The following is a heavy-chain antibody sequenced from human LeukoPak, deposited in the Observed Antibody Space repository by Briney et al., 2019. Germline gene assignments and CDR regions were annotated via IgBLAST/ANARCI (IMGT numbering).Heavy chain of an antibody. V-gene: IGHV4-4*07. D-gene: IGHD2-2*02. CDR2: IYTSGST. CDR1: GGSISSYY. Sequence: PSETLSLTCTVSGGSISSYYWSWIRQPAGKGLEWIGRIYTSGSTYYNPSLKSRVTMSVDTSKNQFSLKLSSVTAADTAVYYCARELPAAISYYMDVWGKGTTVTVSS. CDR3: ARELPAAISYYMDV. J-gene: IGHJ6*03.